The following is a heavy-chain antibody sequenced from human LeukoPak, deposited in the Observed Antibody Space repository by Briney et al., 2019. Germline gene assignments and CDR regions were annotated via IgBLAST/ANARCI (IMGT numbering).Heavy chain of an antibody. CDR1: GGSISSSSYY. D-gene: IGHD3-10*01. J-gene: IGHJ4*02. CDR2: IYYSGST. V-gene: IGHV4-39*07. CDR3: ASRGFYYGSGSYGYYFDY. Sequence: PSETLSLTCTVSGGSISSSSYYWGWIRQPPGNGLEWIGSIYYSGSTYYNPSLKSRVTISVDTSKNQFSLKLSSVTAADTAVYYCASRGFYYGSGSYGYYFDYWGQGTLVTVSS.